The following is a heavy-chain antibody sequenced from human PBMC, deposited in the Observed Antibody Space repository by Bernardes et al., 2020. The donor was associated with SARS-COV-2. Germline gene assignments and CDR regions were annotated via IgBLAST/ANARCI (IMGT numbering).Heavy chain of an antibody. CDR2: ITPNSGST. D-gene: IGHD1-26*01. CDR1: GYTLTNYY. V-gene: IGHV1-46*01. CDR3: ARGYSGSPKRIFDY. J-gene: IGHJ4*02. Sequence: ASVKVSCKASGYTLTNYYIHWVRQAPGQGLEWMGLITPNSGSTNYPQRFQGRVTMTRDTSTSTGYMELSGLRSDDTALYYCARGYSGSPKRIFDYWGQGTLVTVSS.